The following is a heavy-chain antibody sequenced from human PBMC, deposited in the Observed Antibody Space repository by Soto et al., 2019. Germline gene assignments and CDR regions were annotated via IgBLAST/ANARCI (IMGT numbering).Heavy chain of an antibody. D-gene: IGHD6-13*01. Sequence: PGGSLRLSCAASGFSFSSYGMHWVRQAPGKGLEWVAVIWYDGSNKYYADSVKGRFTISRDNSKSALYLQLNTLRAEDTAVYYCARVAEAAAGNYYYYYMGVWGKGTTVTVSS. CDR3: ARVAEAAAGNYYYYYMGV. J-gene: IGHJ6*03. CDR2: IWYDGSNK. V-gene: IGHV3-33*01. CDR1: GFSFSSYG.